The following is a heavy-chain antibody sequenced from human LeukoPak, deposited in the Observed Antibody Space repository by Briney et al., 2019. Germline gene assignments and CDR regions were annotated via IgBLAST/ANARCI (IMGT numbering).Heavy chain of an antibody. CDR1: SGSISGYY. D-gene: IGHD6-19*01. J-gene: IGHJ4*02. CDR3: ARDGRAGSLFAY. CDR2: ISYSGST. V-gene: IGHV4-59*01. Sequence: SETLSLTCIVSSGSISGYYWSWIRQPPGKGLEWVGYISYSGSTNYNPSLKSRVTISVDTSKNQFSLKLSSVTAADTAIYYCARDGRAGSLFAYWGQGTLVTVSS.